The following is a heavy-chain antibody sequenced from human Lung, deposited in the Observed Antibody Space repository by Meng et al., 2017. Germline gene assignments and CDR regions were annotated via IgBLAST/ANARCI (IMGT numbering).Heavy chain of an antibody. J-gene: IGHJ4*02. D-gene: IGHD4-11*01. CDR2: INHSGST. Sequence: QVQLQQWGAGLLKPSETLSLTCVVSGGSFSDHYWSWIRQPPGKGLEWIGEINHSGSTNYNPSLESRATISVDTSQNNLSLKLSSVTAADSAVYYCARGPTTMAHDFDYWGQGTLVTVSS. V-gene: IGHV4-34*01. CDR3: ARGPTTMAHDFDY. CDR1: GGSFSDHY.